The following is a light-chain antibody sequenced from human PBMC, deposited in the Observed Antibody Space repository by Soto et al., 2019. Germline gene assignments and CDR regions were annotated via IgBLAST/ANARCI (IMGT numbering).Light chain of an antibody. CDR3: QQSYGSPGA. CDR2: AAS. J-gene: IGKJ1*01. Sequence: DIHLTQSPSSLSASVGDSVTITCRSSQTINKYLNWYQHRPGKAPKLRIYAASSLQTGFPTRFSGAGAGTFFTLTISNLQLEYVASYYCQQSYGSPGAFGRGTKVEI. CDR1: QTINKY. V-gene: IGKV1-39*01.